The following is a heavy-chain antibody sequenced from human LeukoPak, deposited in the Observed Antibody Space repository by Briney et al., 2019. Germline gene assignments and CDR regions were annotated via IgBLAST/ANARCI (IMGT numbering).Heavy chain of an antibody. CDR1: GGSISSGGYS. V-gene: IGHV4-30-2*01. Sequence: PSQTLSLTCAVSGGSISSGGYSWSWIRQPPGKGLEWIGYIYHSVSTYYNPSLKSRVTISVDRSKNQFSLKLSSVTAADTAVYYCARNDYGDYGVWFDPWGQGTLVTVSS. D-gene: IGHD4-17*01. CDR3: ARNDYGDYGVWFDP. J-gene: IGHJ5*02. CDR2: IYHSVST.